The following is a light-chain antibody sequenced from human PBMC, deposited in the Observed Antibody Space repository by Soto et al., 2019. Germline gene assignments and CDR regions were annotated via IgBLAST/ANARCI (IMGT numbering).Light chain of an antibody. Sequence: QSVLTQPPSVSGAPGQGVTISCTGSSSNIGAGYDVQWYQHLPGTAPKLLVYGNINRPSGVPDRFSGSKSGTSASLAITGLQADEEADYYCQSYDSSLSGWVFGTGTKLTVL. CDR2: GNI. CDR1: SSNIGAGYD. V-gene: IGLV1-40*01. J-gene: IGLJ1*01. CDR3: QSYDSSLSGWV.